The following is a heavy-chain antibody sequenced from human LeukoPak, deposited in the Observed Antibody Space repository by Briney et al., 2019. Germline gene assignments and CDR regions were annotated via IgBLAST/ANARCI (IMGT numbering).Heavy chain of an antibody. V-gene: IGHV4-34*01. J-gene: IGHJ5*02. Sequence: SETLSLTCAVYGGSFSGYYWSWIRQPPGKGLEWIGEINHSGSTNYNPSHKSRVTISVDTSKNQFSLKLSSVTAADTAVYYCARGVTIFGRWFDPWGQGTLVTVSS. D-gene: IGHD3-3*01. CDR3: ARGVTIFGRWFDP. CDR2: INHSGST. CDR1: GGSFSGYY.